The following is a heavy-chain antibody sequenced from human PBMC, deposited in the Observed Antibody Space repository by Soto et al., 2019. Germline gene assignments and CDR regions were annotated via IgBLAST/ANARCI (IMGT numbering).Heavy chain of an antibody. Sequence: VGSLRLPCAASGFTFSNARMSWVRQAPGKGLEWVGRIKSKTDGGTTDYAAPVKGRFTISRDDSKNTLYLQMNSLKTEDTAVYYCTTNYGDYYYGMDVWGQGTTVTVSS. CDR2: IKSKTDGGTT. V-gene: IGHV3-15*01. CDR3: TTNYGDYYYGMDV. CDR1: GFTFSNAR. D-gene: IGHD4-17*01. J-gene: IGHJ6*02.